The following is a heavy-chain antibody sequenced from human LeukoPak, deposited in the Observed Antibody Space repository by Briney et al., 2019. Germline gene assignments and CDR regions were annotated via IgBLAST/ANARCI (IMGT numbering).Heavy chain of an antibody. CDR2: ISRII. Sequence: GGSLRLSCAASGFTFSSYSMNWVRQAPGKGLEWVSHISRIISYADSVKGRFTISRDNAKNSLYLQMNSLRPEDTAVYYCARDSDYAFDHWGQGTLVTVSS. J-gene: IGHJ4*02. CDR1: GFTFSSYS. V-gene: IGHV3-48*01. D-gene: IGHD3-22*01. CDR3: ARDSDYAFDH.